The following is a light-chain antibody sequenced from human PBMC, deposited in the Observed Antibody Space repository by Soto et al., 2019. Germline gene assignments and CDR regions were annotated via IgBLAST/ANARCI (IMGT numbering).Light chain of an antibody. V-gene: IGLV2-14*01. CDR1: SSDVGGYNY. Sequence: QSALTQPDSVSGSPGQSITISCTGTSSDVGGYNYVSWYQQHPGKAPKLMIYEVSNRPSGVSNRFSGSKSGNTASLTISGLQAEEEADYYCSSYTSSSTVVFGGGTQLTVL. CDR2: EVS. J-gene: IGLJ2*01. CDR3: SSYTSSSTVV.